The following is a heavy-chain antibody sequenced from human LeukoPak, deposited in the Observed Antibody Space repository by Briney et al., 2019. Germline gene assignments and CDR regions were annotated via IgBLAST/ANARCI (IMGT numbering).Heavy chain of an antibody. Sequence: GGSLRLSCAASGFTVSSNYMSWVRQAPGKGLEWVSVIYSGGSTYYADSVKGQFTISRHNSKNTLYLQMNSLRAEDTAVYYCARESSSWYRAYDYWGQGTLVTVSS. CDR3: ARESSSWYRAYDY. J-gene: IGHJ4*02. CDR1: GFTVSSNY. CDR2: IYSGGST. D-gene: IGHD6-13*01. V-gene: IGHV3-53*04.